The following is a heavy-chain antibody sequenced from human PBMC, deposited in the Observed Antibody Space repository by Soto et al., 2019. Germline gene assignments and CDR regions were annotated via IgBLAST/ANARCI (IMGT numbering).Heavy chain of an antibody. CDR2: IFHSGST. V-gene: IGHV4-38-2*02. D-gene: IGHD3-22*01. J-gene: IGHJ4*01. CDR3: ARENYYDASGYYYYFDY. CDR1: GYSISSDYS. Sequence: SETLSLTXSVSGYSISSDYSWGCIRQPPGKGLEWLGSIFHSGSTYYNPSLKSRVTISLDTSHNHFPLMLSSGTAADTAVYYCARENYYDASGYYYYFDYWGHGTMVTVSS.